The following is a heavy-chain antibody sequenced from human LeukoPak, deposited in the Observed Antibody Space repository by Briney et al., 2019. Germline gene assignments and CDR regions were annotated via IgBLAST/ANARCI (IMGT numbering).Heavy chain of an antibody. CDR2: ISSSSSYI. CDR3: ARDPKTYYYDSSGRSRGVFDY. CDR1: GFTFSSYE. D-gene: IGHD3-22*01. Sequence: PGGSLRLSCAASGFTFSSYEMNWVRQTPGKGLEWVSSISSSSSYIYYADSVKGRFTISRDNAKNSLYLQMNSLRAEDTAVYYCARDPKTYYYDSSGRSRGVFDYWGQGTLVTVSS. J-gene: IGHJ4*02. V-gene: IGHV3-21*01.